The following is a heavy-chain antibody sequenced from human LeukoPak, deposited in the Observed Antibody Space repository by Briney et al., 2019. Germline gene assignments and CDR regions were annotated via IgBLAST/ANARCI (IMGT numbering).Heavy chain of an antibody. Sequence: GGSLRLSCAASGFTFSSYSMNWVRQAPGKGLEWVSYISSSSSTIYYADSVKGRFTISRDNAKNSLYLQMNSLRAEDTAVYYCARDTASIAIFGVVDNWGQGTLVTVSS. CDR3: ARDTASIAIFGVVDN. CDR1: GFTFSSYS. V-gene: IGHV3-48*04. CDR2: ISSSSSTI. D-gene: IGHD3-3*01. J-gene: IGHJ4*02.